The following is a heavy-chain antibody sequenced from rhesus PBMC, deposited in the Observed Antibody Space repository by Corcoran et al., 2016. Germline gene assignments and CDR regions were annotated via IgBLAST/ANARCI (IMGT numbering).Heavy chain of an antibody. V-gene: IGHV4-76*01. CDR2: ILGSSGST. Sequence: QVQLQEPGPGLVKSSETLSLTCAVYGGSISGGYDGSWIRQPPGQGLEWIGHILGSSGSTNYNPSLNNRVTISTDTSKNQFSLKLSSVTAADTAVYYCARRYCSRGVCYFDYWGQGVLVTVSS. CDR3: ARRYCSRGVCYFDY. J-gene: IGHJ4*01. CDR1: GGSISGGYD. D-gene: IGHD2-39*01.